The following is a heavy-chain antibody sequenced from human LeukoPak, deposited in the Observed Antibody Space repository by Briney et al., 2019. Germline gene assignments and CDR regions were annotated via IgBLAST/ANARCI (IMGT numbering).Heavy chain of an antibody. CDR1: GYTFTSYG. D-gene: IGHD4-17*01. CDR2: ISAYNGNT. V-gene: IGHV1-18*01. J-gene: IGHJ5*02. CDR3: ARDSSTVTTFHWFDP. Sequence: ASVKVSCKASGYTFTSYGISWVRQAPGQGLEWMGWISAYNGNTNYAQKFQGRVTMTTDTSTSTAYMELRSLRSDDTAVYYCARDSSTVTTFHWFDPWGQGTLVTVSS.